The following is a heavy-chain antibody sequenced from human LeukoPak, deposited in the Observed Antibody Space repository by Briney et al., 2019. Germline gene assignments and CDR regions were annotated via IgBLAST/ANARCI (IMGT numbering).Heavy chain of an antibody. Sequence: GGSLRLSCAASGFTFSSYAMSWVRQAPGKGLEWVSAISGSGGSTYYADSVKGRFTISRDNSKNTLYLQMNSLRAEDTAVYYCAKPGYGALRPPPGVWGQGTTVTVSS. CDR3: AKPGYGALRPPPGV. V-gene: IGHV3-23*01. CDR2: ISGSGGST. D-gene: IGHD4-17*01. J-gene: IGHJ6*02. CDR1: GFTFSSYA.